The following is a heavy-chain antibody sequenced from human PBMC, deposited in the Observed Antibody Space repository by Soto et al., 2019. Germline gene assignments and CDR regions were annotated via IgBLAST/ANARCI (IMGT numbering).Heavy chain of an antibody. V-gene: IGHV3-72*01. CDR2: TTNKANSYTT. CDR1: GFTFIYHY. J-gene: IGHJ3*02. CDR3: AIYGDPDAFDS. Sequence: EVQLVESGGGLVQTGGSMRLSCAASGFTFIYHYMDWVRQAPGKGLEWVGRTTNKANSYTTEYAASVKGRFTISRDDSKNSLYLQMNRLKPEDTDVDYCAIYGDPDAFDSWGQGTMVTVSS. D-gene: IGHD4-17*01.